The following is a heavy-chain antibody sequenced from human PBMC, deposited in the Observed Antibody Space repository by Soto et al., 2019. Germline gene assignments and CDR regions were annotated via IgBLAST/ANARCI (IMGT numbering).Heavy chain of an antibody. V-gene: IGHV4-34*01. J-gene: IGHJ3*02. CDR2: INHSGST. CDR1: SGSFSGYS. CDR3: ARVKMVTGNDAFDI. Sequence: SETLSLTCAVYSGSFSGYSWCWIRQPPGKGLEWIGEINHSGSTNYNPSLKRRVTISVDTSKNQFSLKLSSVTAADTALYYCARVKMVTGNDAFDIWGQGTMVTVSS. D-gene: IGHD2-8*01.